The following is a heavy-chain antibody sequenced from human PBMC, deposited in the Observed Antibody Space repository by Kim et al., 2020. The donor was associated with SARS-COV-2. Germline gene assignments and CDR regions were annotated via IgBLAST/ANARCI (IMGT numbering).Heavy chain of an antibody. V-gene: IGHV3-11*01. J-gene: IGHJ5*02. CDR3: VREPAS. Sequence: GTSTEYADSANCRFTISRDNAKKALSLQMSRLSPGDTAVYYCVREPASWGQGTLVTVSS. CDR2: GTST.